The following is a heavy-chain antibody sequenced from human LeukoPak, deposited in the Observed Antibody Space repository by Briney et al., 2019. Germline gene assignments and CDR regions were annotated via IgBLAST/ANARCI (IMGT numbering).Heavy chain of an antibody. J-gene: IGHJ4*02. V-gene: IGHV1-69*05. CDR2: IIPIFGTA. Sequence: GASVKVSCKASGGTFSSYAISWVRQAPGQGLEWMGRIIPIFGTANYAQKFQGRVTITTDESTSTAYMELSSLRSEDTAVYYCARDRLRYCSGGSCFNSLDYWGQGTLVTVSS. CDR3: ARDRLRYCSGGSCFNSLDY. CDR1: GGTFSSYA. D-gene: IGHD2-15*01.